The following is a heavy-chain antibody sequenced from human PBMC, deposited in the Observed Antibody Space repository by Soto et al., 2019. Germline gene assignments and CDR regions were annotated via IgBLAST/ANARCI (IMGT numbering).Heavy chain of an antibody. CDR3: ARDLRFRGFYGMDV. J-gene: IGHJ6*02. Sequence: QVQLQESGPGLVKPSQTLSLTCTVSGGSISSGGYYWSWIRQHPGKGLEWIGYIYYSGSTYYNPSLKSRVTISVDPSTNQCSLKLSSVPAADTAVYYCARDLRFRGFYGMDVWGQGTTVTVSS. CDR2: IYYSGST. D-gene: IGHD3-10*01. CDR1: GGSISSGGYY. V-gene: IGHV4-31*03.